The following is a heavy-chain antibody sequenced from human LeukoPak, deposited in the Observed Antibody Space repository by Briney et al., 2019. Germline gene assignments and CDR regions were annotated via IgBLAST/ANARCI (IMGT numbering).Heavy chain of an antibody. V-gene: IGHV1-18*01. CDR1: GYTFSNYG. Sequence: ASVKVSCKASGYTFSNYGISWVRQAPGQGLEWMGWISGYNGKTNYAQKLQGRVTMTTDTSTSTAYMDLRSLRSDDTAVYYCMRDMGGGGNSDYWGQGTLVTVSS. D-gene: IGHD4-23*01. J-gene: IGHJ4*02. CDR2: ISGYNGKT. CDR3: MRDMGGGGNSDY.